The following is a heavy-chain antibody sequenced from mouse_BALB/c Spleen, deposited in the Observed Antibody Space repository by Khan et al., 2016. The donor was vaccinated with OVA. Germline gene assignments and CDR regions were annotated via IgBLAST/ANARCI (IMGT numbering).Heavy chain of an antibody. Sequence: QVQLQQSGAELVKPGASVKMSCKASGYTFTSYTMHWVKQRPGQGLEWIGYINPSSGYTKYNQKFNDKATLTAAKSSSTAYMQLSSLTSEDSAVYYCARKSTRASYWGQGTTLTVSS. J-gene: IGHJ2*01. CDR2: INPSSGYT. CDR1: GYTFTSYT. CDR3: ARKSTRASY. D-gene: IGHD3-1*01. V-gene: IGHV1-4*01.